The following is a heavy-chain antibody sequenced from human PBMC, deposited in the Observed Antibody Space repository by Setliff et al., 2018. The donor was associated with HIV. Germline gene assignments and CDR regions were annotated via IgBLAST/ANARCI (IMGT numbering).Heavy chain of an antibody. Sequence: GGSLRLSCAASGFTFSDYYMSWIRQATGKGREWVSYISSSGSTIYYADSVKGRFTISRENAKNSLYLQMNSLRPEDPAVYYCARVEGYYYDSSGYPHFEYLGQGTLVTVSS. D-gene: IGHD3-22*01. CDR2: ISSSGSTI. CDR3: ARVEGYYYDSSGYPHFEY. CDR1: GFTFSDYY. J-gene: IGHJ4*02. V-gene: IGHV3-11*04.